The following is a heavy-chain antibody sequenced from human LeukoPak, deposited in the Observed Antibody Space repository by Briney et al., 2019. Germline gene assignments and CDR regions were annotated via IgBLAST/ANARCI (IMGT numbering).Heavy chain of an antibody. CDR2: IYTSGST. V-gene: IGHV4-4*07. CDR1: GGSVSSYY. Sequence: SETLSLTCTVSGGSVSSYYGSWVRQPGGQELESIGRIYTSGSTNYNPSLKSRVTMSVDTSKNQFSLKLSSVTAADTAVYYCARAISGSYYDFDYWGQGTLVTVSS. D-gene: IGHD1-26*01. CDR3: ARAISGSYYDFDY. J-gene: IGHJ4*02.